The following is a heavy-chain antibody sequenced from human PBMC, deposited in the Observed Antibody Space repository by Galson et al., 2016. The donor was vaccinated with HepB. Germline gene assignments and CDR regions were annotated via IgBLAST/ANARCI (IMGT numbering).Heavy chain of an antibody. D-gene: IGHD3-3*01. CDR3: ARNAGTYYDFWRPISTSYYFDY. J-gene: IGHJ4*02. CDR2: ISGNNGTT. Sequence: SVKVSCKASGYTFISYGMSWVRQAPGQGLEWMGWISGNNGTTNNAQKLQGRVTMTADTSTSTAYMELRRLRSDDTAVYYCARNAGTYYDFWRPISTSYYFDYGGQETLVTFSA. CDR1: GYTFISYG. V-gene: IGHV1-18*04.